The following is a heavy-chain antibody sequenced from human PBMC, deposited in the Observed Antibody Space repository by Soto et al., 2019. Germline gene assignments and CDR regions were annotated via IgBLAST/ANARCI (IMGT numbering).Heavy chain of an antibody. CDR3: ARDSLEWLFTFYYYGMDV. D-gene: IGHD3-3*01. CDR2: IKLDGSEE. V-gene: IGHV3-7*01. Sequence: EVQLVESGGGLVQPGGSLRLSCAASGFTFSSYWMSWVRQAPGKGLEWVANIKLDGSEEHYVDSVKGRFTISRDNAKNSLYLQMNSLRDEDTAVYYCARDSLEWLFTFYYYGMDVWGQGTTVTVSS. J-gene: IGHJ6*02. CDR1: GFTFSSYW.